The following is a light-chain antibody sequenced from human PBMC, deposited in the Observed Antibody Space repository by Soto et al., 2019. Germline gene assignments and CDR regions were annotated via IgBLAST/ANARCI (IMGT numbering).Light chain of an antibody. Sequence: SVLTHPASVSGAPGHSINIFCTGSSRGVGSYNFVSWYQQHPGKAPKLMIYDVNKRPSGVSNRFSGSKSGNTASLTISGLQAEDEADYYCCSYAGSDTLYVFGTGTKVTVL. J-gene: IGLJ1*01. V-gene: IGLV2-23*02. CDR3: CSYAGSDTLYV. CDR1: SRGVGSYNF. CDR2: DVN.